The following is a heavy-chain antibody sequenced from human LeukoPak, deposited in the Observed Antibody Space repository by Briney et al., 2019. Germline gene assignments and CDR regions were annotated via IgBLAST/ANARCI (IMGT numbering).Heavy chain of an antibody. V-gene: IGHV1-69*02. J-gene: IGHJ6*02. CDR3: ARQLAGTLLGYGMDV. Sequence: SVKVSCRASGYTFTGHYMHWVRQAPGQGLEWMGRIIPILGIANYAQKFQGRVTITADKSTSTAYMELSSLRSEDTAVYYCARQLAGTLLGYGMDVWGQGTTVTVSS. D-gene: IGHD6-19*01. CDR2: IIPILGIA. CDR1: GYTFTGHY.